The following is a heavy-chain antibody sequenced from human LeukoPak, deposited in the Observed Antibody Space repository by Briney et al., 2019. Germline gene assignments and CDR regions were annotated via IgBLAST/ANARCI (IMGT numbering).Heavy chain of an antibody. V-gene: IGHV3-53*01. Sequence: GGSLTLSCAASGFTVSSDYMSWVRRAPGKGLEWVSAIYNDGNTYYADSVKGRFTIFRDNSKNTLYLQMNSLRVEDTAVYYCARAPNGWYFDYWGQGSLVTVSS. CDR1: GFTVSSDY. D-gene: IGHD6-19*01. CDR2: IYNDGNT. CDR3: ARAPNGWYFDY. J-gene: IGHJ4*02.